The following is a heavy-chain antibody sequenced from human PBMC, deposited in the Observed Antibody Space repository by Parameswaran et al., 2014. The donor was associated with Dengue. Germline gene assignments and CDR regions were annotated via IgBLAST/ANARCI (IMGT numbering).Heavy chain of an antibody. J-gene: IGHJ4*02. Sequence: QAGSRLKISCAASGFTFSHYWMAWVRQAPGKGLEWVANIKQDGSEKYYVDSVKGRFIISKDNAGNSLYLQMNSLGADDTAVYYCVRDNGGWGGNRGFDYWGQGTLVTVSS. V-gene: IGHV3-7*01. D-gene: IGHD4-23*01. CDR2: IKQDGSEK. CDR3: VRDNGGWGGNRGFDY. CDR1: GFTFSHYW.